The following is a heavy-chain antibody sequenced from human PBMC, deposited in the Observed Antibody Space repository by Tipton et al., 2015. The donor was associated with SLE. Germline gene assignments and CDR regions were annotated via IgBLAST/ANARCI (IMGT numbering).Heavy chain of an antibody. V-gene: IGHV4-39*07. D-gene: IGHD6-6*01. CDR3: ARPPSYISPSEVPFDP. CDR1: GASIRSSSYY. CDR2: TFSSAIT. J-gene: IGHJ5*02. Sequence: TLSLTCTVSGASIRSSSYYWGWIRQSPGKGLEWIWFTFSSAITYYNPSLRSRSTISIDTSKNQFSLHLTSVTAADTAVYYCARPPSYISPSEVPFDPWGQGMLVTVSS.